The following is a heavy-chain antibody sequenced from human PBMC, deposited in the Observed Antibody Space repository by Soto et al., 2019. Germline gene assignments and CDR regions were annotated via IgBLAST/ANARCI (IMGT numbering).Heavy chain of an antibody. D-gene: IGHD2-15*01. CDR1: GFTFRTYT. V-gene: IGHV3-21*01. CDR3: ARDRGYDAHDYYYNAMDV. CDR2: IRGFSPYT. Sequence: GGSLRLSCISSGFTFRTYTMNWVRQAPGKGLEWVSGIRGFSPYTFYAESVKGRFTISRDNAKNSLYLQMNSLRAEDAAVYYCARDRGYDAHDYYYNAMDVWGQGTTVTVSS. J-gene: IGHJ6*02.